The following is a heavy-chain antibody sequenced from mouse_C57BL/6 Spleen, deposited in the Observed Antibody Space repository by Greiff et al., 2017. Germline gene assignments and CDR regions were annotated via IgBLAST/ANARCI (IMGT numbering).Heavy chain of an antibody. CDR2: IDPSDSET. CDR3: ARYGSSSYYFDY. V-gene: IGHV1-52*01. Sequence: QVQLQQPGAELVRPGSSVKLSCKASGYTFTSYWMHWVKQRPIQGLEWIGNIDPSDSETHYNQKFKDKATLTVDKSSSTAYMQLSSLTSEDSAVXYCARYGSSSYYFDYWGQGTTLTVSS. D-gene: IGHD1-1*01. J-gene: IGHJ2*01. CDR1: GYTFTSYW.